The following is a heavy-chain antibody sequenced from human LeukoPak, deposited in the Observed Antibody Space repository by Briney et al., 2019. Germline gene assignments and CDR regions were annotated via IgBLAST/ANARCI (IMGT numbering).Heavy chain of an antibody. D-gene: IGHD3-10*01. CDR2: IYSTGST. Sequence: SETLSLTCTVSGGSISSGSYYWSWIRQPAGKGLEWIGRIYSTGSTNYNPSLRSRVTISVDTSKNHFSLKLSSVTAADTAVYYCARDQTYSGSGIYTYFDYWGQGILVTVSS. V-gene: IGHV4-61*02. J-gene: IGHJ4*02. CDR1: GGSISSGSYY. CDR3: ARDQTYSGSGIYTYFDY.